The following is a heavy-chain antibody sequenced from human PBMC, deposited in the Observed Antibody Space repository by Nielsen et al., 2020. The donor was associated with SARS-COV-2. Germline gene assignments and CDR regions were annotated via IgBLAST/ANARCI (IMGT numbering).Heavy chain of an antibody. Sequence: ASVKVSCKASGYTFTSYAMHWVRQAPGQRLEWMGWINAGNGNTKYSQKFQGRVTITRDTSASTAYMELSSLRSEDTAVYYCARARWMATRGGYWFDPWGQGTLVTVSS. J-gene: IGHJ5*02. CDR1: GYTFTSYA. CDR3: ARARWMATRGGYWFDP. D-gene: IGHD5-24*01. CDR2: INAGNGNT. V-gene: IGHV1-3*01.